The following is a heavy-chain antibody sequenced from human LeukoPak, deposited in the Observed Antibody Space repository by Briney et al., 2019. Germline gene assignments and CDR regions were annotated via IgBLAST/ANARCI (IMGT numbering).Heavy chain of an antibody. J-gene: IGHJ6*03. D-gene: IGHD3-10*01. CDR1: GFTFSSYA. CDR3: ASPTNPYYYGSGSDGYMDV. V-gene: IGHV3-7*01. Sequence: PGGSLRLSCAASGFTFSSYAMSWVRQAPGKGLEWVANIKQDGSEKYYVDSVKGRFTISRDNAKNSLYLQMNSLRAEDTAVYYCASPTNPYYYGSGSDGYMDVWGKGTTVTVSS. CDR2: IKQDGSEK.